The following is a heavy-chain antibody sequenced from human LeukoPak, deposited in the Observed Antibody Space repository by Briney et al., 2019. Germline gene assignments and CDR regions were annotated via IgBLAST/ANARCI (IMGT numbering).Heavy chain of an antibody. CDR3: ARLYYDSSGYYQICYFDY. J-gene: IGHJ4*02. V-gene: IGHV4-39*01. CDR1: GGSISSSSYY. D-gene: IGHD3-22*01. CDR2: IYYSGST. Sequence: PSETLSLTCTVSGGSISSSSYYWGWTRQPPAKGLEWLGSIYYSGSTYYNPSLKSRVTISVDTSKNRFSLNLSSVTAADTAVYYCARLYYDSSGYYQICYFDYWGQGTLVTVSS.